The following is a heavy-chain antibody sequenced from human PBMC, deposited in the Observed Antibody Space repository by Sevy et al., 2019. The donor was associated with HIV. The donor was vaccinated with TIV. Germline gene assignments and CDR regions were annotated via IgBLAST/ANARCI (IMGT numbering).Heavy chain of an antibody. D-gene: IGHD5-18*01. CDR1: GFTVNSNY. CDR3: ARGKSGYGYALNY. J-gene: IGHJ4*02. CDR2: IHSDDTT. Sequence: GGSLRLSCAASGFTVNSNYMTWVRQAPGKGLEGVSVIHSDDTTYHADSVKDRFTISRDNFKNTLYLHMSSLSAEDTAVYYCARGKSGYGYALNYWGQGTLVTVSS. V-gene: IGHV3-66*01.